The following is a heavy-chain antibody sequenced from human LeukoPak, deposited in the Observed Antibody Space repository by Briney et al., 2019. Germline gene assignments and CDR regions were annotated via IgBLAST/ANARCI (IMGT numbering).Heavy chain of an antibody. CDR2: IYYSGST. J-gene: IGHJ4*02. Sequence: SETLSLTCTVSGGSISSYYWSWIRQPPGKGLEWIGYIYYSGSTNYNPSLESRVTISVDTSKKQFSLKLSSVSAADTAVYYCARRSSGATRYYFDYWGQGTLVTVSS. D-gene: IGHD1-26*01. CDR3: ARRSSGATRYYFDY. CDR1: GGSISSYY. V-gene: IGHV4-59*01.